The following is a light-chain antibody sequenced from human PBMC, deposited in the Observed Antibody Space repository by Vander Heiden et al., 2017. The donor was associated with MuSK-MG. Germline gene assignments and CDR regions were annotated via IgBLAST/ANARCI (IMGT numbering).Light chain of an antibody. V-gene: IGLV1-40*01. CDR1: CPNIGDGYD. Sequence: QSVLTQPPSASAARGLRVAISCTGYCPNIGDGYDVHWYQQRPGTGPKLLIYGNSNRPSGVPDRFSGYKSGTSASLAITGLQAEDEADYYCQSYDSSRSVVVFGGGTKLTVL. J-gene: IGLJ2*01. CDR2: GNS. CDR3: QSYDSSRSVVV.